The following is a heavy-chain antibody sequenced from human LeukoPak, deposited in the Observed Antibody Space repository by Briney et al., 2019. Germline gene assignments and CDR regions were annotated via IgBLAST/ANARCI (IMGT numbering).Heavy chain of an antibody. D-gene: IGHD6-13*01. Sequence: ASVKVSCKASGGTFSSYAISWVRQAPGQGLEWMGWINPNSGGTNYAQKFQGRVTMTRDTSISTAYMELSRLRSDDTAVYYCARDRMSGIPQQLARSYNWFDPWGQGTLVTVSS. J-gene: IGHJ5*02. V-gene: IGHV1-2*02. CDR2: INPNSGGT. CDR1: GGTFSSYA. CDR3: ARDRMSGIPQQLARSYNWFDP.